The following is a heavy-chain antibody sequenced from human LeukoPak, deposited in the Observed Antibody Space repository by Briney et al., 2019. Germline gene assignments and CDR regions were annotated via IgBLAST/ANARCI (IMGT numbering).Heavy chain of an antibody. J-gene: IGHJ4*02. CDR3: ALSYGGNPDPTPPDY. CDR1: GFTVSSDY. V-gene: IGHV3-66*01. D-gene: IGHD4-23*01. Sequence: GGSLRLSCAASGFTVSSDYMSWVRQAPGKGLEWVSVIYSGGSTYYADSVKGRFTISRDNSKNTLYLQMNSLRAEDTAVYYCALSYGGNPDPTPPDYWGQGTLVTVSS. CDR2: IYSGGST.